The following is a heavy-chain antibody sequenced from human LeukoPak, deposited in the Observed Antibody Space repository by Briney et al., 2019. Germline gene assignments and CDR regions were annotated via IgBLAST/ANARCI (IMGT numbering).Heavy chain of an antibody. CDR2: INTNTGNP. CDR3: ARDMTGPYDSSGW. CDR1: GYTFTSYY. Sequence: GASVKVSCKASGYTFTSYYMHWVRQAPGQGLEWMGWINTNTGNPTYAQGFTGRFVFSLDTSVSTAYLQISSLKAEDTAVYYCARDMTGPYDSSGWWGQGTLVTVSS. D-gene: IGHD3-22*01. J-gene: IGHJ4*02. V-gene: IGHV7-4-1*02.